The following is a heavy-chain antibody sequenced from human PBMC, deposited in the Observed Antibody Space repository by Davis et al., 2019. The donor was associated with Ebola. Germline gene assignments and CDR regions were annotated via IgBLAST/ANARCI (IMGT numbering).Heavy chain of an antibody. CDR2: ISYDGSNK. CDR1: GFTFSSYG. D-gene: IGHD1-26*01. CDR3: ARRPRLSGSSLGWFDP. V-gene: IGHV3-30*03. J-gene: IGHJ5*02. Sequence: GESLKISCAASGFTFSSYGMHWVRQAPGKGLEWVAVISYDGSNKYYADSVKGRFTISRDNAKNTLYLQMNSLRAEDTAVYYCARRPRLSGSSLGWFDPWGQGTLVTVSS.